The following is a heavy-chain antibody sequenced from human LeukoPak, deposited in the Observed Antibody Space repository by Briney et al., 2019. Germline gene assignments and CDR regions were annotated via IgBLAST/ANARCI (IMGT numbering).Heavy chain of an antibody. CDR1: GFTSSSYA. V-gene: IGHV3-23*01. CDR3: AKAAAAPGFDF. D-gene: IGHD6-13*01. Sequence: GGSLRLFCAASGFTSSSYALNWVRQAPGKGLEWVATVSGSGDRMYHADSAKGRFTISRDNSKNTIYLQMNSLRAEDTALYYCAKAAAAPGFDFWGQGTLVTVSS. CDR2: VSGSGDRM. J-gene: IGHJ4*02.